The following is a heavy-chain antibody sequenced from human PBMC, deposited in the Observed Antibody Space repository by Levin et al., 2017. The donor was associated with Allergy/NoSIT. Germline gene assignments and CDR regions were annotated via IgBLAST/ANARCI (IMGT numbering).Heavy chain of an antibody. CDR1: GITFSNAW. V-gene: IGHV3-15*01. CDR3: TTYSSSWYYFDY. J-gene: IGHJ4*02. CDR2: IKSKTDGGTV. D-gene: IGHD6-13*01. Sequence: PGGSLRLSCVASGITFSNAWLSWFRQAPGKGLEWVGRIKSKTDGGTVEYAAPVKGRFTISRDDSKNTLYLQMNSLQTEDTAVYFCTTYSSSWYYFDYWGQGTLVTVSS.